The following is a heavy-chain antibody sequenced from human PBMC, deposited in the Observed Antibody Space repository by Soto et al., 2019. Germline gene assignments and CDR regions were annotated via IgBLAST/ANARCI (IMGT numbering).Heavy chain of an antibody. CDR3: ARDETGDSYYYYYGMDV. D-gene: IGHD7-27*01. CDR1: GGTFKNFN. V-gene: IGHV1-69*01. Sequence: QVQLVQSGAEVKKPGSSVKVSCKASGGTFKNFNFNWVRQAPGQGLEWMGGIIPMFGTADYAQRFQGRVPITADDSTSTAYMELSSLRSEDTAVYYCARDETGDSYYYYYGMDVWGQGTTVTVSS. J-gene: IGHJ6*02. CDR2: IIPMFGTA.